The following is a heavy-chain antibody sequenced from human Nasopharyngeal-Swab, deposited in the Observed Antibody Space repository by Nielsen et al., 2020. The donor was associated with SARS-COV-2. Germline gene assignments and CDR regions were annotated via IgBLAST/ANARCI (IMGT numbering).Heavy chain of an antibody. CDR2: IKQDGSEK. Sequence: LTCAASGFTFSSYSMNWVRQAPGKGLEWVANIKQDGSEKYYVDSVKGRFTISRDNAKNSLYLQMNSLRAEDTAVYYCARDGNTYYDFWSGYYNYYYYGMDVWGQGTTVTVSS. D-gene: IGHD3-3*01. V-gene: IGHV3-7*01. J-gene: IGHJ6*02. CDR1: GFTFSSYS. CDR3: ARDGNTYYDFWSGYYNYYYYGMDV.